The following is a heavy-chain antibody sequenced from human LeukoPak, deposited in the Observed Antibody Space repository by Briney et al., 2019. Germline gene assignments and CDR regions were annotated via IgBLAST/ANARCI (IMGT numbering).Heavy chain of an antibody. Sequence: PSETLSLTCTVSGGSMSSSSYYWGWIRQPPGKGLEWIGSIYYSGSTYYNPSLKSGVTISVDTSKNQFSLKLSSVTAADTAVYYCATQPGMTTVTNWFDPWGQGTLVTVSS. V-gene: IGHV4-39*07. D-gene: IGHD4-11*01. J-gene: IGHJ5*02. CDR2: IYYSGST. CDR3: ATQPGMTTVTNWFDP. CDR1: GGSMSSSSYY.